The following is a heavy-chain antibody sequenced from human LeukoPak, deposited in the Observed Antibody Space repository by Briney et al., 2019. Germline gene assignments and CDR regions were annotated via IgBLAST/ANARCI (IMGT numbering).Heavy chain of an antibody. CDR3: ARAPRDYDLLTGHENPMSYYGLDV. Sequence: PSETLSLTCTVSAGSISDYYWSWIRQPPGKGLECIGYIYYSGSTYYNPSLRSRVTISVDTSKNQFSPKLNSVPAADTAVYYCARAPRDYDLLTGHENPMSYYGLDVWGPGTTVTVSS. CDR1: AGSISDYY. D-gene: IGHD3-9*01. CDR2: IYYSGST. J-gene: IGHJ6*02. V-gene: IGHV4-59*01.